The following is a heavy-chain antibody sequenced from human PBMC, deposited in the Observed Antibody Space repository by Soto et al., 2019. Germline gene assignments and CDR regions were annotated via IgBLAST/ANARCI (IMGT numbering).Heavy chain of an antibody. CDR1: GFTFSSYN. J-gene: IGHJ4*02. CDR2: IRGSSGTR. Sequence: EVQLVESGGGLVQPGGSLRLSCAASGFTFSSYNMHWVRQAPGKGLEWVSHIRGSSGTRYAGSVKVRFTIPRDNAENLLYLQMNSRRDEDTAVYYCGRDGGDYGKHDYGGQGTLVSVSS. D-gene: IGHD3-16*01. V-gene: IGHV3-48*02. CDR3: GRDGGDYGKHDY.